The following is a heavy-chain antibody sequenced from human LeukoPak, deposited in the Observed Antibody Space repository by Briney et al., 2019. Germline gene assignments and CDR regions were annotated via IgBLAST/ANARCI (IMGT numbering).Heavy chain of an antibody. Sequence: GGSLRLSCAASGFTFSNFAMTWVRQAPGKGLEWVSSITGGHYPTYNTDSVKGRFTISRDNSKNTLYLQMNSLRADDTAVYYCTKDPNGDYVGAFDPWGQGTLVTVSS. D-gene: IGHD4-17*01. CDR1: GFTFSNFA. CDR2: ITGGHYPT. V-gene: IGHV3-23*01. CDR3: TKDPNGDYVGAFDP. J-gene: IGHJ5*02.